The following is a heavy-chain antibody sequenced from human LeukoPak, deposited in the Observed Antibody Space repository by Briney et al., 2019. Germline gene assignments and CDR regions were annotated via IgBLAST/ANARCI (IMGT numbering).Heavy chain of an antibody. D-gene: IGHD3-3*01. CDR3: ARDGGYDFWSGYYQDY. V-gene: IGHV3-23*01. CDR1: GFTFSSYA. J-gene: IGHJ4*02. CDR2: ISGSGGRT. Sequence: GGSLRLSCAASGFTFSSYAMSWVRQAPGKGLEWVSAISGSGGRTFYADSVKGRFTISRDNSKNTLYLQMNSLRTEDTAVFFCARDGGYDFWSGYYQDYWGQGTLVTVSS.